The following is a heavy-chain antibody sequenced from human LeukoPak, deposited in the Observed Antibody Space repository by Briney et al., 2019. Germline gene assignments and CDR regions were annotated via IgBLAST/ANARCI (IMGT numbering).Heavy chain of an antibody. V-gene: IGHV3-7*01. D-gene: IGHD5-18*01. CDR2: LKEDGSEK. J-gene: IGHJ5*02. CDR1: GFTFSSYW. Sequence: GGSLRLSCAASGFTFSSYWMSLGRQAPGKGLEWVVKLKEDGSEKYYVDSVKGRFTISRDNAKTSLYLQMNSLRAEDTAVYSCASDLGGYWHHWGQGTLVTVSS. CDR3: ASDLGGYWHH.